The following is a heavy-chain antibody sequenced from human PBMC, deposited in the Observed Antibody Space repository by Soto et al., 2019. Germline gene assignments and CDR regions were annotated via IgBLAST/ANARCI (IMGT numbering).Heavy chain of an antibody. V-gene: IGHV3-30-3*01. Sequence: QVQLVESGGGVVQPGRSLRLSCAASGFTFSSYAMHWVRQAPGKGLEWVAVISYDGSNKYYADSVRGRFTISRDNSKNTLYLQMTSLRAEDTAVYYCARDLPPIVLVPAAPIPFDYYYGMDVWGQGTTVTVSS. D-gene: IGHD2-2*01. CDR2: ISYDGSNK. CDR3: ARDLPPIVLVPAAPIPFDYYYGMDV. CDR1: GFTFSSYA. J-gene: IGHJ6*01.